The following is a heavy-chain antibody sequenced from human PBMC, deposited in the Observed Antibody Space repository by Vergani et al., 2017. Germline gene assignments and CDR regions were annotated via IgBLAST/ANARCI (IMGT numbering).Heavy chain of an antibody. CDR2: ISGSGGNT. CDR3: AGGPSFVWSRINS. CDR1: GFTFNHYA. V-gene: IGHV3-23*01. J-gene: IGHJ5*01. D-gene: IGHD3-3*01. Sequence: EVQLLESGGDLVQPGGSLRLSCAASGFTFNHYAMNWVRQAPGKGLEWVSGISGSGGNTYYAGSGKGRFTISRDNTKNTLYLQMNSLSAGHTAVYYCAGGPSFVWSRINSGGKETRVTVSS.